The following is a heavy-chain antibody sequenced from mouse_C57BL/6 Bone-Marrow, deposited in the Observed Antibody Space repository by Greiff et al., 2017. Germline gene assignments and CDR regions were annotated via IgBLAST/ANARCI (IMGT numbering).Heavy chain of an antibody. CDR1: GYTFTSYT. V-gene: IGHV1-4*01. CDR3: ARYYYGSSSSWYFYV. Sequence: VQLQQSGAELARPGASVKMSCKASGYTFTSYTMHWVKQRPGQGLEWIGYINPSSGYTKYNQKFKDKATLTADKSSSTAYIQMSSLTSEDSAVXYCARYYYGSSSSWYFYVWGTGTTVTVSS. J-gene: IGHJ1*03. CDR2: INPSSGYT. D-gene: IGHD1-1*01.